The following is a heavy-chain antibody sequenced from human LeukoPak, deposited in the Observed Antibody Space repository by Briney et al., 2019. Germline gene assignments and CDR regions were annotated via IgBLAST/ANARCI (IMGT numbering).Heavy chain of an antibody. D-gene: IGHD3-16*02. Sequence: PGGSLRLSCAASGFTFSTYEMNWVRQAPTKGLEWISYIDSSGSTIYYADSVKGRFTISRDNAKNSLYLQMNSLRAEDTALYYCASRPPHGRYVAFDYWGQGTLVTVSS. CDR1: GFTFSTYE. CDR3: ASRPPHGRYVAFDY. CDR2: IDSSGSTI. V-gene: IGHV3-48*03. J-gene: IGHJ4*02.